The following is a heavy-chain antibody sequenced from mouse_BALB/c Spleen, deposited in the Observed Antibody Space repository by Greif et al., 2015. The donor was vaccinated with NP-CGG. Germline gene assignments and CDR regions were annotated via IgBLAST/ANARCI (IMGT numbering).Heavy chain of an antibody. D-gene: IGHD2-10*02. CDR1: GFNIKDTY. Sequence: EVQLQESGAELVKPGASVKLSCTASGFNIKDTYMRWVKQRPEQGLEWIGRIVPANGNTKYDPTFQGKATITADTSSNTAYLQLSSLTSEDTAVYYCARYLYGNYFDYWGQGTTLTVSS. V-gene: IGHV14-3*02. CDR2: IVPANGNT. CDR3: ARYLYGNYFDY. J-gene: IGHJ2*01.